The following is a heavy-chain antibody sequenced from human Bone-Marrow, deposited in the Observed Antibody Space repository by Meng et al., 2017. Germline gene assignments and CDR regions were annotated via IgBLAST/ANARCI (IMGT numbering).Heavy chain of an antibody. J-gene: IGHJ3*02. CDR1: GFTFTSSA. Sequence: SVKVSCKASGFTFTSSAVQWVRQARGQRLEWIGWIVVGSGNTNYAQKFQERVTITRDMSTSTAYMELSSLRSEDTAVYYCAADPFCWDAFDIWGQGTMVTVSS. V-gene: IGHV1-58*01. CDR2: IVVGSGNT. CDR3: AADPFCWDAFDI. D-gene: IGHD2-21*01.